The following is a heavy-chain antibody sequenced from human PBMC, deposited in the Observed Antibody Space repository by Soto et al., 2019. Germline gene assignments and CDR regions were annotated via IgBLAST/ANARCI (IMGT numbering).Heavy chain of an antibody. Sequence: QVHLVESGGGVVQPGSSLRLSCAASGFTRTNYGMKWVRQAPCKGLEWVSSRSCDGDHNYYADSVKGSFTVSRYTSDNTVFLQMNSLRREDTRVYYCARSVKDGIGYSDSWGQGPLVTVSS. D-gene: IGHD2-2*03. CDR3: ARSVKDGIGYSDS. J-gene: IGHJ5*01. CDR2: RSCDGDHN. CDR1: GFTRTNYG. V-gene: IGHV3-30*03.